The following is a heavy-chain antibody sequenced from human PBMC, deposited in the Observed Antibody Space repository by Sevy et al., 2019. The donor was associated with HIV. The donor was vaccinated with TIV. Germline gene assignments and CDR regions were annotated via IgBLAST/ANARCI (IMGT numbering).Heavy chain of an antibody. Sequence: SETLSLTCGVSGGSFSAYYWSWIRQPPGKGLEWIGKINRSGSTNYNPSLKSRVTISVDTSKKQFSLNLSSVTAADTAVYYCARVYSSAPHFDIWDQGTMVTVSS. J-gene: IGHJ3*02. CDR3: ARVYSSAPHFDI. CDR1: GGSFSAYY. D-gene: IGHD6-19*01. V-gene: IGHV4-34*01. CDR2: INRSGST.